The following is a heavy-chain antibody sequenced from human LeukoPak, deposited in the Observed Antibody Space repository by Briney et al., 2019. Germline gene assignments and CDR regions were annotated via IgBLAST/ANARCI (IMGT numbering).Heavy chain of an antibody. CDR2: ISGSGGST. CDR1: GFTFSSYA. V-gene: IGHV3-23*01. CDR3: AKAKEGITGTLEY. Sequence: GGSLRLSCAASGFTFSSYAMSWVRQAPRKGLEWVSAISGSGGSTYYADSVKGRFTISRDNSKNTLYLQMNSLRAEDTAIYYCAKAKEGITGTLEYWGQGTLVTVPS. J-gene: IGHJ4*02. D-gene: IGHD1-7*01.